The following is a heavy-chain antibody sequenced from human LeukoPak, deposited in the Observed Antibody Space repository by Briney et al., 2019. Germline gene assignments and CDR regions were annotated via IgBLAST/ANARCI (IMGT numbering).Heavy chain of an antibody. D-gene: IGHD5-24*01. V-gene: IGHV4-34*01. CDR1: GGSFSGYY. J-gene: IGHJ6*03. Sequence: SETLSLTCAVYGGSFSGYYWSWIRQPPGKGLEWIGSIYYSGSTYYNPSLKSRVTISVDTSKNQFSLKLSSVTAADTAVYYCARARLQFNYYYYYYMDVWGKGTTVTVSS. CDR3: ARARLQFNYYYYYYMDV. CDR2: IYYSGST.